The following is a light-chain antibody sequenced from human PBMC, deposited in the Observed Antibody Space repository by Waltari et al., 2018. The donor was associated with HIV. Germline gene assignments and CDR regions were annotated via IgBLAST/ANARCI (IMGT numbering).Light chain of an antibody. Sequence: NFMLTQPHSVSESPGTTVTISCTRSSGNIASNYVQWYQQRPGSSPNNVIYEGDQRSSGVPDRFSGSIDSSSNSASLTISGLKTEDEADYYCQSYDSSNVVFGGGTKLTVL. J-gene: IGLJ2*01. V-gene: IGLV6-57*01. CDR3: QSYDSSNVV. CDR2: EGD. CDR1: SGNIASNY.